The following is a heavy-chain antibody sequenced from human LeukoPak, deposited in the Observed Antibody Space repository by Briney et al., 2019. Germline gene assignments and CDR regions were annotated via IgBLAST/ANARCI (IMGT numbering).Heavy chain of an antibody. CDR1: GYTFINYD. J-gene: IGHJ3*01. V-gene: IGHV1-8*01. CDR2: MNPKSGNT. CDR3: ARGLVGDDILTDDTSDALSF. D-gene: IGHD3-9*01. Sequence: ASVKVSCKASGYTFINYDIYWVRQAPGQGLQWMAWMNPKSGNTGYAQRFQDRVTLTRNTSIGTVYMELSSLRSEDTAVYFCARGLVGDDILTDDTSDALSFWGQGTLVTVSS.